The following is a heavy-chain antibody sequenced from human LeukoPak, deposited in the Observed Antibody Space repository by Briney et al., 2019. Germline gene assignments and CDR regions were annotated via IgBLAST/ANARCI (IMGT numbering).Heavy chain of an antibody. J-gene: IGHJ4*02. CDR3: AREAREPDGDSSGYFDY. CDR1: GGSISSYY. D-gene: IGHD3-22*01. CDR2: IYYSGST. Sequence: SETLSLTCTVSGGSISSYYWRWIRQPPGKGLEWIGYIYYSGSTNYNPSLKSRVTISVDTSKNQFSLKLSSVTAADTAVYYCAREAREPDGDSSGYFDYWGQGTLVTVSS. V-gene: IGHV4-59*01.